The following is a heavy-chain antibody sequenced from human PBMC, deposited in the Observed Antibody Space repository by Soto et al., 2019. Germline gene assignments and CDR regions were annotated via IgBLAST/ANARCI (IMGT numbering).Heavy chain of an antibody. CDR1: GGSISSGDYY. CDR2: IYYSGST. J-gene: IGHJ4*02. V-gene: IGHV4-30-4*01. CDR3: ARAGLAYCGGDCSDY. D-gene: IGHD2-21*01. Sequence: PSETLSLTCTVSGGSISSGDYYWSWIRQPPGKGLEWIGYIYYSGSTYYNPSLKSRVTISVDTSKNQFSLKLSSVTAADTAVYYCARAGLAYCGGDCSDYWGQGTLVTVSS.